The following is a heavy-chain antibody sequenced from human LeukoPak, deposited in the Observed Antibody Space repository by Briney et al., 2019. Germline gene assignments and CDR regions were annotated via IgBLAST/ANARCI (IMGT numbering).Heavy chain of an antibody. CDR1: DFSLPNSV. J-gene: IGHJ4*02. D-gene: IGHD3-22*01. CDR3: AKGAYYYDSSGYHIDY. V-gene: IGHV3-23*01. CDR2: VSVGGATT. Sequence: GGSLRLSCSGSDFSLPNSVMSWVRQAPGKGLEWVSSVSVGGATTYYADSVKGRFTISRDNSKNTLLLQMNSLRAEDTAVYYCAKGAYYYDSSGYHIDYWGQGTLVTVSS.